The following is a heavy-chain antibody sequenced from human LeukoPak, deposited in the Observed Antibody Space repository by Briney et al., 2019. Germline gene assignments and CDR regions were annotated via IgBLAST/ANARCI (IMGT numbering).Heavy chain of an antibody. CDR2: ISSSSSYI. Sequence: GGSLRLSCAASGFTFSSYSMNWVRQAPGKGLEWVSSISSSSSYIYYADSVKGRFTISRDNAKNSLYLQMNSLRAEDTAVYYCARDGYSYGYRVDYWGQGTLVTVSS. V-gene: IGHV3-21*01. CDR1: GFTFSSYS. CDR3: ARDGYSYGYRVDY. J-gene: IGHJ4*02. D-gene: IGHD5-18*01.